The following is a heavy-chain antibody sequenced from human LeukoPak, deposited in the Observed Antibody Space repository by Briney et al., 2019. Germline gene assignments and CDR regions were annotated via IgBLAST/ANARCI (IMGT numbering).Heavy chain of an antibody. Sequence: PSETLSLTCTVSGGSISSSSYFWGWIRQPPGKGLEWIGEINHSGSTNYNPSLKSRVTISVDTSKNQFSLKLSSVTAADTAVYYCARQTYYYGSGSYYNRGVFDYWGQGTLVTVFS. J-gene: IGHJ4*02. CDR3: ARQTYYYGSGSYYNRGVFDY. V-gene: IGHV4-39*01. D-gene: IGHD3-10*01. CDR2: INHSGST. CDR1: GGSISSSSYF.